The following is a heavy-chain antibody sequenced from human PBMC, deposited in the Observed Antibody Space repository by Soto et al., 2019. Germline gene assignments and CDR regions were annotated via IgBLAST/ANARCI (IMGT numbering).Heavy chain of an antibody. Sequence: EVQLLESGGGLVQPGGSLRLSCAASGSTFSSYAMSWVRQAPGKGLEWVSAISGSGGSTYYADSVKGRFAISRDNSKNTLYLQMNSLRAEDTAVYYCAKSSSGWSGGFDYWGQGTLVTVSS. CDR2: ISGSGGST. D-gene: IGHD6-19*01. V-gene: IGHV3-23*01. CDR3: AKSSSGWSGGFDY. CDR1: GSTFSSYA. J-gene: IGHJ4*02.